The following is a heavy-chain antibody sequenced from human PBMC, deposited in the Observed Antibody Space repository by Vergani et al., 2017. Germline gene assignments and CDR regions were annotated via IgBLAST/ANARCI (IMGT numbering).Heavy chain of an antibody. J-gene: IGHJ3*02. V-gene: IGHV1-8*01. CDR3: ATEAYCGGDCYSGVFDI. CDR2: MNPNSGNT. Sequence: QVQLVQSGAEVKKPGASVKVSCKASGYTFTSYDINWVRQATGQGLEWMGWMNPNSGNTGYAQKFQGRVTMTRKTSISTAYMELSSLRSEDTAVYYCATEAYCGGDCYSGVFDIWGQGTRVTVSS. D-gene: IGHD2-21*02. CDR1: GYTFTSYD.